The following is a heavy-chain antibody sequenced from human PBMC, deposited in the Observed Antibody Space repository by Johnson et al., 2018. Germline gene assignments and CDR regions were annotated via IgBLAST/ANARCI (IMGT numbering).Heavy chain of an antibody. CDR1: GDSVSSNSAA. D-gene: IGHD6-19*01. J-gene: IGHJ1*01. Sequence: QVQLQQSGPGLVKPSQTLSLTCAISGDSVSSNSAAWNWIRQSPSRGLEWLGRTYYRSKWYNDYAVSVKSRITINPDTSKNQFSLQLNSVTPEDTAVNYCVRGEDSSGWYAEYFQHWGQGTLVTVAS. CDR2: TYYRSKWYN. V-gene: IGHV6-1*01. CDR3: VRGEDSSGWYAEYFQH.